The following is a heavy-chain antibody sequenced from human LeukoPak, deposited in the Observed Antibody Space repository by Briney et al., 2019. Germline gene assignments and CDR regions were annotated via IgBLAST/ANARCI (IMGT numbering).Heavy chain of an antibody. J-gene: IGHJ4*02. CDR1: GFTFSSYG. CDR3: AKPDEGSTDY. Sequence: GGSLRLSCAAFGFTFSSYGMHWVRQAPGKGLEWVAVISYDGSNKYYADSVKGRFTISRDNSKNTLYLQMNSLRAEDTAVYYCAKPDEGSTDYWGQGTLVTVSS. D-gene: IGHD2-2*01. CDR2: ISYDGSNK. V-gene: IGHV3-30*18.